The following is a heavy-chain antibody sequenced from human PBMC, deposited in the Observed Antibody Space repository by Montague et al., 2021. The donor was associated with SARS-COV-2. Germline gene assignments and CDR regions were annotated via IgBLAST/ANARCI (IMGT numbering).Heavy chain of an antibody. CDR1: GFSLSTSGMC. V-gene: IGHV2-70*11. CDR2: IDWDDDK. Sequence: ALVNPTQTLTLTCTFSGFSLSTSGMCVSWIRQPPGKALEWLARIDWDDDKYYSTSLKTRLTISKDTSKNQVVLTMTNMDPVDTATYYCARILVAAAGSPFDPWGQGTLVTVSS. J-gene: IGHJ5*02. CDR3: ARILVAAAGSPFDP. D-gene: IGHD6-13*01.